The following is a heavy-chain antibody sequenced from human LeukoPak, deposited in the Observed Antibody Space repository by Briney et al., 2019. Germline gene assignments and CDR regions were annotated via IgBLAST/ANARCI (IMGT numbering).Heavy chain of an antibody. J-gene: IGHJ4*02. Sequence: GGSLRLSCAASGFTFSTYAMSWVRQAPGKGLEWVSTISGSGDYIFYADSVKGRFTISRDNSQNTLYLQMNSLRVEDTAVYYCAKRLEVLRLSESPVAYWGQGTLVTVSS. V-gene: IGHV3-23*01. D-gene: IGHD3-3*01. CDR1: GFTFSTYA. CDR3: AKRLEVLRLSESPVAY. CDR2: ISGSGDYI.